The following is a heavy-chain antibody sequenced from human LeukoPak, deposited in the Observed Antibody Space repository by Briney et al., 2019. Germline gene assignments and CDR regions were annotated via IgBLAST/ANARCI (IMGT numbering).Heavy chain of an antibody. J-gene: IGHJ5*02. CDR2: IYYSGST. CDR1: GGSISSYY. D-gene: IGHD1-1*01. V-gene: IGHV4-59*01. Sequence: SETLSLTCTVSGGSISSYYWSWIRQPPGKGLEWIGYIYYSGSTNYNPSLKGRVTISVDTSKNQFSLKLSSVTAADTAVYYCASAGTLSPGWFDPWGQGTLVTVSS. CDR3: ASAGTLSPGWFDP.